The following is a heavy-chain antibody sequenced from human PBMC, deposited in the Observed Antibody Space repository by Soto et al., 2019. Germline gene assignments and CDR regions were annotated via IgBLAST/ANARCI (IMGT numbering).Heavy chain of an antibody. J-gene: IGHJ4*02. CDR2: INHSEST. CDR3: ARGSRGYSYGYVTYYFDY. CDR1: GGSFSGYY. Sequence: QVQLQQWGAGLLKPSETLSLTCAVYGGSFSGYYWSWIRQSPGKGLEWIGEINHSESTNYSPSLKSRVTISVYTSKNQFSLKLSSVTAADTAVYYCARGSRGYSYGYVTYYFDYWGQGTLVTVSS. V-gene: IGHV4-34*01. D-gene: IGHD5-18*01.